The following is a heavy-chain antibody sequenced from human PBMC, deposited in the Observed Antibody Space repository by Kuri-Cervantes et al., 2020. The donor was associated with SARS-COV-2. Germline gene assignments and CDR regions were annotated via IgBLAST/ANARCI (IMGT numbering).Heavy chain of an antibody. CDR3: AKTNTIFGVVSWFDP. CDR1: GFTFDDYG. V-gene: IGHV3-20*04. CDR2: INWNGGST. Sequence: GESLKISCAASGFTFDDYGMSWVRQAPGKGLEWVSGINWNGGSTGYADSVKGRFTISRDNAKNSLYLQMNSLRAEDTAVYYCAKTNTIFGVVSWFDPWGQGTLVTVSS. D-gene: IGHD3-3*01. J-gene: IGHJ5*02.